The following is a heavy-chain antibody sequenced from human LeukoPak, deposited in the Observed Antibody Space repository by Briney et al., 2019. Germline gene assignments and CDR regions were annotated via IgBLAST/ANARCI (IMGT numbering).Heavy chain of an antibody. CDR3: ATYYYGSGSYNALIAEYFQH. V-gene: IGHV3-11*06. Sequence: PGGSLRLSCAASGFLFSDYYMSWIRQAPGKGLEWVSYISSSSSYTKDADSVKGRFTIPRDNAKNSLYLQMNSLRAEDTAMYYCATYYYGSGSYNALIAEYFQHWGQGTLVTVSS. CDR2: ISSSSSYT. CDR1: GFLFSDYY. D-gene: IGHD3-10*01. J-gene: IGHJ1*01.